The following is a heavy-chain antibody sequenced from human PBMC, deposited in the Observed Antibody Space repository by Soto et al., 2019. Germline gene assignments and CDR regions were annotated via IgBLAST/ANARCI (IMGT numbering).Heavy chain of an antibody. CDR1: GYTFSSYD. Sequence: GASVKVSCKASGYTFSSYDINWVRQATGQGLEWMGWMNPHSGKTAYAQKFQGRVTMTWNTSISTAYMDLSSLRSEDTAVYYCARGPRYYYYMDVWGKGTTVTVSS. J-gene: IGHJ6*03. CDR3: ARGPRYYYYMDV. CDR2: MNPHSGKT. V-gene: IGHV1-8*01.